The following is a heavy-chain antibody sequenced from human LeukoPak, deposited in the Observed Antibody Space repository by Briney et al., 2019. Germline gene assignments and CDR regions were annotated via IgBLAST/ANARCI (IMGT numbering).Heavy chain of an antibody. CDR3: AVTESGYDYVWGSYPGDAFDI. CDR1: GFTFSSYA. D-gene: IGHD3-16*02. V-gene: IGHV3-30*04. J-gene: IGHJ3*02. Sequence: GRSLRLSCAASGFTFSSYAMHWVRQAPGKGLEWVAVISYDGSNKYYADSVKGRFTISRDNSKNTLCLQMNSLRAEDTAVYYCAVTESGYDYVWGSYPGDAFDIWGQGTMVTVSS. CDR2: ISYDGSNK.